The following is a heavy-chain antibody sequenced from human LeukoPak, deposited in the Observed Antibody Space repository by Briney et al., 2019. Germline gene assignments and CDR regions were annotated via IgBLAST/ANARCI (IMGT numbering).Heavy chain of an antibody. D-gene: IGHD4-17*01. CDR1: GYTFNNND. V-gene: IGHV1-8*02. Sequence: ASVKVSCKASGYTFNNNDINWVRQAPGQGLQWMGWMNPDSGDTGYAQKFQGRVTMTRDTSTSTVYMELSSLRSEDTAVYYCARGPQRDYGDYYFDYWGQGTLVTVSS. CDR2: MNPDSGDT. J-gene: IGHJ4*02. CDR3: ARGPQRDYGDYYFDY.